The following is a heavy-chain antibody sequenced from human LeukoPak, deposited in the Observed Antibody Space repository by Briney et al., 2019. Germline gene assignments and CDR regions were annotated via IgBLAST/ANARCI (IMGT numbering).Heavy chain of an antibody. CDR2: IIPIFGTA. CDR3: ARGGIAVAGINFDY. J-gene: IGHJ4*02. CDR1: GGTFSSYA. V-gene: IGHV1-69*13. Sequence: GASVKVSCKASGGTFSSYAISWVRQAPGQGLEWMGGIIPIFGTANYAQKFQGRVTITADESTGTAYMELSSLRSEDTAVYYCARGGIAVAGINFDYWGQGTLVTVSS. D-gene: IGHD6-19*01.